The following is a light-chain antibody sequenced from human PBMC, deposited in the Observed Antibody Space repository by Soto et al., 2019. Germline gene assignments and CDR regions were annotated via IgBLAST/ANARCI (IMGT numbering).Light chain of an antibody. V-gene: IGLV2-8*01. J-gene: IGLJ1*01. Sequence: QSALTQPPSASGSPGQSVAISCTGTSSDVCGYNYVSWYQQHPGKAPKLMIYEVNKRPSGVPDRFSGSKSGNTDSLTVSGLQAEDEAEYYCSSYAGSRNGFGTGTKLTVL. CDR2: EVN. CDR1: SSDVCGYNY. CDR3: SSYAGSRNG.